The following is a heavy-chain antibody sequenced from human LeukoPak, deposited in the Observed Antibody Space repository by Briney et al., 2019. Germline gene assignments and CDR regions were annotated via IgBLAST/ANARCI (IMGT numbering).Heavy chain of an antibody. D-gene: IGHD1-1*01. CDR3: AKIPAGNEDLDC. J-gene: IGHJ4*02. CDR2: IRFDGSNK. V-gene: IGHV3-30*02. Sequence: GGSLRLSCAVSGFTFSSYGMHWVRQAPGKGLEWVAFIRFDGSNKYYADSVKGRFTISRDNSKNTLYLQMNSLGPEDTAVYYCAKIPAGNEDLDCWGQRTLVTVSS. CDR1: GFTFSSYG.